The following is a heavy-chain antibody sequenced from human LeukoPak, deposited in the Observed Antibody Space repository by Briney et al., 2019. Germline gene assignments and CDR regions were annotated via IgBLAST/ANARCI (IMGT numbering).Heavy chain of an antibody. V-gene: IGHV1-69*08. CDR2: ITPIINSA. J-gene: IGHJ5*02. CDR3: TRVNLRGSQYNWFDP. D-gene: IGHD1-26*01. Sequence: SVKVSCKTSGGTFRSHIFSWVRQAPGQGLEWMGRITPIINSAKYAQKFQDRLTITADTSTGTAYMELSSLTPEDTALYYCTRVNLRGSQYNWFDPWGQGTLVIVSS. CDR1: GGTFRSHI.